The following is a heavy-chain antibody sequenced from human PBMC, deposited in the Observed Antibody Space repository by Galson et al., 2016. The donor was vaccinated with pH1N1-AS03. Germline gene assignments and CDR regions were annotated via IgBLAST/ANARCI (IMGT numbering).Heavy chain of an antibody. CDR2: INANTGNT. D-gene: IGHD4-11*01. CDR3: ARDRTTATKGEIGF. V-gene: IGHV7-4-1*02. Sequence: SVKVSCKASGYTFTNYALNWVRQAPGQGLEWMGWINANTGNTTYAQSFTGRFVFSSERSVSTAYLQLSSLKAEDTAVYYCARDRTTATKGEIGFWGQGTLVTVSS. CDR1: GYTFTNYA. J-gene: IGHJ4*02.